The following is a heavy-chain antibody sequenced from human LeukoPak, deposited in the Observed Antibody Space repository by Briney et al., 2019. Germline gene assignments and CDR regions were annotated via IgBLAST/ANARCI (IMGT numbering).Heavy chain of an antibody. V-gene: IGHV3-53*01. CDR1: GFTVSSNY. Sequence: PGGSLRLSCAASGFTVSSNYMSWVRQPPGKGLEWVSVIYSGGSTYYADSVKGRFTISRDNSKNTLYLQMNSLRAEDTAVYYCASLYPRYWYFDLWGRGTLVTVSS. CDR2: IYSGGST. D-gene: IGHD2-2*02. CDR3: ASLYPRYWYFDL. J-gene: IGHJ2*01.